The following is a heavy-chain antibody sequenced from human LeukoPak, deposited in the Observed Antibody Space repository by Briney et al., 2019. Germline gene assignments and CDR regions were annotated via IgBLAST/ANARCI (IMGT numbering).Heavy chain of an antibody. CDR3: TRANYYDSTGYLPVVYPSDY. CDR1: GDSIRSTNYY. D-gene: IGHD3-22*01. CDR2: IYHSGST. J-gene: IGHJ4*02. Sequence: PSETLSLTCTVSGDSIRSTNYYWSWIRQDPAKGLEWIGYIYHSGSTYYNPALKSRVTISLDTSKNQFSLKLRSVTAADTAVYYCTRANYYDSTGYLPVVYPSDYWGQGTLVTVSS. V-gene: IGHV4-31*03.